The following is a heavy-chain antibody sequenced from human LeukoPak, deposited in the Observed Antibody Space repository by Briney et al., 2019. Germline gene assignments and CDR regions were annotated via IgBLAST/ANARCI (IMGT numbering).Heavy chain of an antibody. CDR1: GFTFSSYS. J-gene: IGHJ4*02. V-gene: IGHV3-21*01. Sequence: GGSLRLSCAASGFTFSSYSMNWVRQAPGKGLEWVSSISSSSSYIYYADSVKGRFTISRDNAKNSLYLQMNSLRAEDTAVYYCAGTCYYDSSAPPHFDYWGQGTLVTVSS. CDR2: ISSSSSYI. D-gene: IGHD3-22*01. CDR3: AGTCYYDSSAPPHFDY.